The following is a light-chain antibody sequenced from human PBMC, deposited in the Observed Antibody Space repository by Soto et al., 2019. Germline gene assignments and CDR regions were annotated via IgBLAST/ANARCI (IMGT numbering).Light chain of an antibody. Sequence: EMVMTQSPATLSVSPGERATLSCRASQSVSSNLAWYQQKPGQAPRLLIYGASTRATCIPARFSGSGSGTEVTLTISSLQSADFAVYYCQQYNNWPPWTFGQGTKVEIK. J-gene: IGKJ1*01. V-gene: IGKV3-15*01. CDR2: GAS. CDR3: QQYNNWPPWT. CDR1: QSVSSN.